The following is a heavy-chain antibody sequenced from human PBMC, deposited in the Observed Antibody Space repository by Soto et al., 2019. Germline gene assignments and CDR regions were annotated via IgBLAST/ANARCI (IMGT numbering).Heavy chain of an antibody. CDR3: AKDQVHGLWFGELFSY. CDR2: ISYDGSNK. J-gene: IGHJ4*02. D-gene: IGHD3-10*01. CDR1: GFTFSSYG. V-gene: IGHV3-30*18. Sequence: SLRLSCAASGFTFSSYGMHWVRQAPGKGLEWVAVISYDGSNKYFADSVKGRFTISRDNSKNTLYLQMNSLRAEDTAVYYCAKDQVHGLWFGELFSYWGQGTLVTVSS.